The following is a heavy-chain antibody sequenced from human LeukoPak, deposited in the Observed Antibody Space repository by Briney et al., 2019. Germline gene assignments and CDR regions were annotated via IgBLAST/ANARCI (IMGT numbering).Heavy chain of an antibody. D-gene: IGHD5-24*01. CDR1: GYSXXAXY. V-gene: IGHV1-2*02. CDR2: ISPNTGDT. Sequence: ASVKVSCKASGYSXXAXYMEWXRXXXGQGXEWMGWISPNTGDTNYAQKFRGRVTMTLDRSVSTAYMELNSLTSDDTAVYYCARGLQNDYWGQGTLVTVSS. CDR3: ARGLQNDY. J-gene: IGHJ4*02.